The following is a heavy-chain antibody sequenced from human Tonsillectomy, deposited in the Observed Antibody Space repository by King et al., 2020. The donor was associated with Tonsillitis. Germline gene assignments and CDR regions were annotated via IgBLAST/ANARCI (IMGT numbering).Heavy chain of an antibody. Sequence: VQLVESGAEVKKPGSSVKVSCKASGGTFSSYAISWVRQAPGHGLEWMGGIIPIFGTANYAKKFQGRVTITADEYASTAYMGLSSLRTEDTAVYYCARVYDSSGYYYSPHFDYWGQGTLVTVSS. V-gene: IGHV1-69*01. D-gene: IGHD3-22*01. CDR1: GGTFSSYA. CDR3: ARVYDSSGYYYSPHFDY. CDR2: IIPIFGTA. J-gene: IGHJ4*02.